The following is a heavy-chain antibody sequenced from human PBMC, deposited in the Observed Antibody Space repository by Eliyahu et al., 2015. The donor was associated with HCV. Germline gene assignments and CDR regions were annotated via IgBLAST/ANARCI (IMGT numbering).Heavy chain of an antibody. Sequence: QLQLQESGSGLVKPSQTLSLTCAVSGGSISSGGYSWSWIRQPPGKGLEWXGYIYHSGSTYYNPSLKSRVTISVDRSKNQFSLKLSSVTAADTAVYYCARFVVVTSPGAFDIWGQGTMVTVSS. D-gene: IGHD2-21*02. J-gene: IGHJ3*02. CDR2: IYHSGST. V-gene: IGHV4-30-2*01. CDR1: GGSISSGGYS. CDR3: ARFVVVTSPGAFDI.